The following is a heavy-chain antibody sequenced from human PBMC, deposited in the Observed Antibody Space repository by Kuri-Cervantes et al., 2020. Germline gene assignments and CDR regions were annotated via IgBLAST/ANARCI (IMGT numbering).Heavy chain of an antibody. V-gene: IGHV4-34*01. CDR3: ARVRGYSYGPFDY. Sequence: SETLSLTCAVYGGSFSGYYWSWIRQPPGKGLEWIGEINHSGSTNYNPSLKSRVTISVDTSKNQFSLKLSPVTAADTAAYYCARVRGYSYGPFDYWGQGTLVTVSS. CDR2: INHSGST. CDR1: GGSFSGYY. D-gene: IGHD5-18*01. J-gene: IGHJ4*02.